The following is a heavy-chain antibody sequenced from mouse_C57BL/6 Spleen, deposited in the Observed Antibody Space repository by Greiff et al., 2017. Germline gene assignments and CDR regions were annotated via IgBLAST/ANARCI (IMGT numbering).Heavy chain of an antibody. CDR1: GFTFSDYG. CDR3: ARTYDYVWYFDV. Sequence: EVMLVESGGGLVKPGGSLKLSCAASGFTFSDYGMHWVRQAPEKGLEWVAYISSGSSTIYYADTVKGRFTISRDNAKNTLFLQMTSLRSEDTAMYYCARTYDYVWYFDVWGTGTTVTVSS. V-gene: IGHV5-17*01. CDR2: ISSGSSTI. J-gene: IGHJ1*03. D-gene: IGHD2-4*01.